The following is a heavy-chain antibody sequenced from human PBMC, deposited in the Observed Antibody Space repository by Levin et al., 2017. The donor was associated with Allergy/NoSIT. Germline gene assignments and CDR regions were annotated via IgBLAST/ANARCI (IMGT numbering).Heavy chain of an antibody. D-gene: IGHD3-10*01. CDR1: GFTFRDTA. Sequence: GGSLRLSCSGSGFTFRDTAMSWFRQAPGTGLEWVGYIRSNPSGGTTEIAASLRRRFAISRDDSKSVAFLQMNSLQTEDTAVYYCATYFGSGSYFYYMDVWGKGTTVTVSS. V-gene: IGHV3-49*03. CDR2: IRSNPSGGTT. J-gene: IGHJ6*03. CDR3: ATYFGSGSYFYYMDV.